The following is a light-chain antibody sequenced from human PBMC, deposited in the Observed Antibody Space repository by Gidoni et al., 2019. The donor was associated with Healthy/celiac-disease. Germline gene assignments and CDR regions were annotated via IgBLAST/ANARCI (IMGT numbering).Light chain of an antibody. J-gene: IGKJ2*01. CDR2: WAS. Sequence: DIVMTQSPDSLAVSLVERATINCTSSQSVLYISNNKNYLAWYQQKPGQPPKLLIYWASTRESGVPDRFSGSVSGTDFTLTISSLQAEDVSVYYCQQYYSTPYTFGQGTKLEIK. CDR3: QQYYSTPYT. CDR1: QSVLYISNNKNY. V-gene: IGKV4-1*01.